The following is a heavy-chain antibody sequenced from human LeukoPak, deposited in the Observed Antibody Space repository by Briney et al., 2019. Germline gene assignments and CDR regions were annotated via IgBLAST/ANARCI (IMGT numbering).Heavy chain of an antibody. V-gene: IGHV3-20*04. CDR1: GFTVSSNY. D-gene: IGHD3-10*01. Sequence: PGGSLRLSCAASGFTVSSNYMSWVRQAPGKGLEWVSGINWNGDSTGYADSVKGRFTISRDNAKNSLYLQMNSLRAEDTALYYCARRGYMLRGLKYYFDYWGQGTLVTVSS. CDR3: ARRGYMLRGLKYYFDY. CDR2: INWNGDST. J-gene: IGHJ4*02.